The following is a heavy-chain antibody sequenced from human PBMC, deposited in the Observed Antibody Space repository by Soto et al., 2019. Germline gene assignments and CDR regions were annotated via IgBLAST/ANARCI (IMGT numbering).Heavy chain of an antibody. CDR3: ARDRSGYCGGDCYSNYYYGMDV. CDR1: GFTVSSNY. D-gene: IGHD2-21*02. J-gene: IGHJ6*02. V-gene: IGHV3-53*04. CDR2: IYSGGST. Sequence: EVQLVESGGGLVKPGGSLRLSCAASGFTVSSNYMSWVRQAPGKGLEWVSVIYSGGSTYYADSVKGRFTISRHNSKNTLYLQMNSLRAEDTAVYYCARDRSGYCGGDCYSNYYYGMDVWGQGTTVTVSS.